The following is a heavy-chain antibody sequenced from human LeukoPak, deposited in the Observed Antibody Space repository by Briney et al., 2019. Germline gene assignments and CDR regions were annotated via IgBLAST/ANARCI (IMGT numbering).Heavy chain of an antibody. J-gene: IGHJ4*02. Sequence: GRSLRVSCAASGFTFSSYAMHWVRQAPGKGLEWVAFISYDGSNKYYADSVKGRFTISRDNSKNTLYLQMNSLRAEDTAVYHCAKDPTDFDSSGQTYFDYWGQGSLVTVSS. V-gene: IGHV3-30*04. CDR1: GFTFSSYA. CDR2: ISYDGSNK. D-gene: IGHD3-22*01. CDR3: AKDPTDFDSSGQTYFDY.